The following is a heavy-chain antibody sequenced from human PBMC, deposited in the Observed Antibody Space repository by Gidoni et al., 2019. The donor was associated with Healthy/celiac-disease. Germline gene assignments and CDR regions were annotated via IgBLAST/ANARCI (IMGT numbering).Heavy chain of an antibody. Sequence: QVQLVESGGGVVQPGRSLRLSCAASGFTFSSYGMHWVRQAPGKGLEWVAVISYDGSNKYYADSVKGRFTISRDNSKNTLYLQMNSLRAEDTAVYYCAKDDSSGWYRGSGMDVWGQGTTVTVSS. CDR3: AKDDSSGWYRGSGMDV. D-gene: IGHD6-19*01. V-gene: IGHV3-30*18. J-gene: IGHJ6*02. CDR2: ISYDGSNK. CDR1: GFTFSSYG.